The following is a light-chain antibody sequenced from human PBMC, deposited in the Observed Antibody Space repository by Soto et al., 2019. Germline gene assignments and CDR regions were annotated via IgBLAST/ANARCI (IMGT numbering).Light chain of an antibody. Sequence: DIQMTPSPSSLSASVGDSVTLTCRASQSISSYVNWYQQKPGRAPKILSDAASSLQSGVPSRCSGRGAGTDCTRTISSLQPEDFATYDCQQSYSTPITVGQGTRLEIK. CDR2: AAS. J-gene: IGKJ5*01. CDR3: QQSYSTPIT. V-gene: IGKV1-39*01. CDR1: QSISSY.